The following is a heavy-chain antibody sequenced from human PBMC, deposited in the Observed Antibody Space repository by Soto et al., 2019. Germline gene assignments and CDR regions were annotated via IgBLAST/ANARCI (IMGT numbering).Heavy chain of an antibody. CDR3: ARDRIQLWLDYYYGMDF. Sequence: SETLSLTCAVSCYSISSGYYWGWIRHPPGKGLEWIGSIYHSGTTYDNPSLKSRVTISVETSKNQFSLKLSSVTAADTAVYYCARDRIQLWLDYYYGMDFWGQGPTVTVSS. CDR2: IYHSGTT. D-gene: IGHD5-18*01. J-gene: IGHJ6*02. V-gene: IGHV4-38-2*02. CDR1: CYSISSGYY.